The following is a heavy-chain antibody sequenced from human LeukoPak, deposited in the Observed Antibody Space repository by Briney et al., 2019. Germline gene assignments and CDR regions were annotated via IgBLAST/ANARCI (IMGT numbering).Heavy chain of an antibody. CDR2: IYYSGST. CDR3: ARVYCSSTSCYTYAFDI. J-gene: IGHJ3*02. V-gene: IGHV4-59*01. D-gene: IGHD2-2*02. Sequence: SETLSLTCTVSGGSISSYYWSRIRQPPGKGLEWIGYIYYSGSTNYNPSLKSRVTISVDTSKNQFSLKLSSVTAADTAVYYCARVYCSSTSCYTYAFDIWGQGTMVTVSS. CDR1: GGSISSYY.